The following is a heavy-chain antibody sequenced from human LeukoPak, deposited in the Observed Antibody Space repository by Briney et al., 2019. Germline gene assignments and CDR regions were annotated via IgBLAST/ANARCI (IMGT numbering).Heavy chain of an antibody. CDR3: ARGVSSVAAAGTGY. D-gene: IGHD6-13*01. V-gene: IGHV1-2*02. J-gene: IGHJ4*02. CDR2: INPNSGGT. Sequence: ASVTVSCKASGYTFTGYYMHWVRQAPGQGLEWMGWINPNSGGTNYAQKFLGRVTMTRDTSISTAYMELSRLRSDDTAVYYCARGVSSVAAAGTGYWGQGTLVTVSS. CDR1: GYTFTGYY.